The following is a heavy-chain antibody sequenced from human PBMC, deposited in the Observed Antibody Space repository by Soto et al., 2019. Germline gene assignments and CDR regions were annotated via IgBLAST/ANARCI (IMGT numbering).Heavy chain of an antibody. CDR2: IIHTGST. Sequence: QVQVHQWGAGLLKPSETLSLTCSVSGGSFSGYYWSWIRQSPGKGLEWIGEIIHTGSTNYNPSLMSRVTMSIDTSKRQCYLNLTSVTAADSAVYYCARLQQHLVPIPWGQGTLVTVSS. CDR3: ARLQQHLVPIP. J-gene: IGHJ4*02. D-gene: IGHD6-13*01. V-gene: IGHV4-34*12. CDR1: GGSFSGYY.